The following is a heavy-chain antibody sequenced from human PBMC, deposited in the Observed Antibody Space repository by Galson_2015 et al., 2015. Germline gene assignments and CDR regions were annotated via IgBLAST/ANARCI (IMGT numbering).Heavy chain of an antibody. CDR2: IHYSGST. Sequence: LSLTCSVSGGSISSSTYYWGWIRQPPGKGLEWIGSIHYSGSTYYNPSLKSRVTISVDTSKNHFSLRLSSVTAADTAVYYCVRREIVATIDYWGQGTLVTVSS. CDR1: GGSISSSTYY. V-gene: IGHV4-39*02. D-gene: IGHD5-12*01. CDR3: VRREIVATIDY. J-gene: IGHJ4*02.